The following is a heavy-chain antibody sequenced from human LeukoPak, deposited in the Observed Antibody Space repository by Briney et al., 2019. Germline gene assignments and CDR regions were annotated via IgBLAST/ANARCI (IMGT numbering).Heavy chain of an antibody. CDR1: GDSISSGGYY. D-gene: IGHD6-19*01. J-gene: IGHJ2*01. V-gene: IGHV4-30-2*01. CDR2: IYHSGST. CDR3: ASNQWPNWYFDL. Sequence: SETLSLTCTVSGDSISSGGYYWSWIRQPPGKGLEWIGYIYHSGSTYYNPSLKSRVTISVDKSRNQFSLKLSSVTAADTAVYYCASNQWPNWYFDLWGRGTLVTVSS.